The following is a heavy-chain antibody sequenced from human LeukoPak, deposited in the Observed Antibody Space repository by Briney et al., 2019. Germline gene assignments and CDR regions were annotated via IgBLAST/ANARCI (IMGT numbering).Heavy chain of an antibody. J-gene: IGHJ5*02. CDR1: GGSFSGYY. V-gene: IGHV4-34*01. CDR3: ARGRPLDP. Sequence: SETLSLTCAVYGGSFSGYYWSWIRQPPGKGLEWIGEINHSGSTNYNPSLKSRVTISVDTSKNQFSLKLSSVTAADTAVYYCARGRPLDPWGQGTLATVSS. CDR2: INHSGST.